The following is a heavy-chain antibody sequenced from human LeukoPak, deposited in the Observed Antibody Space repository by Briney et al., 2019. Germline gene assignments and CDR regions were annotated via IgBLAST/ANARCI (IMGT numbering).Heavy chain of an antibody. CDR2: ISGSGGST. Sequence: GRSLRPSCAAAGSTFSSYAMSWDRQAQGKGLEWVSAISGSGGSTYYADSVKGRFTISRVNSKNTLYLQMNSLRAEDTAVYYCARSIVRATPFDPWGQGTLVTVSS. J-gene: IGHJ5*02. CDR1: GSTFSSYA. V-gene: IGHV3-23*01. D-gene: IGHD1-26*01. CDR3: ARSIVRATPFDP.